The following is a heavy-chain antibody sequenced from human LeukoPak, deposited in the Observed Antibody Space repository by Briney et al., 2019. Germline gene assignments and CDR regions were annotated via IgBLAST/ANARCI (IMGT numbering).Heavy chain of an antibody. J-gene: IGHJ6*03. V-gene: IGHV1-69*05. CDR1: GGTFTSYA. CDR2: IIPISGTA. D-gene: IGHD2-8*01. CDR3: ARGPDGVYSGDYYSYYMDV. Sequence: SVKVSCKASGGTFTSYAITWVRQAPGQGLEGMGGIIPISGTANYAQQFQCRVTITTDESTSTAYRDLSSLRSEDTAVYYCARGPDGVYSGDYYSYYMDVWGKGTTVTVSS.